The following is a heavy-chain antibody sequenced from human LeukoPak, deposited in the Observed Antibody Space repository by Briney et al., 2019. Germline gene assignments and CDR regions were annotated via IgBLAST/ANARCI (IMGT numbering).Heavy chain of an antibody. CDR1: GGTFSSYA. D-gene: IGHD2-2*01. CDR2: IIPIFGTA. J-gene: IGHJ5*02. CDR3: ARKGGYCSSTSCYGWFDP. Sequence: SVKVSCKASGGTFSSYAISWVRQAPGQGLEWMGGIIPIFGTANYAQKFQGRVTITADESTSTAYMELSSLRSEDTAVYYCARKGGYCSSTSCYGWFDPWGQGTLVTVSS. V-gene: IGHV1-69*01.